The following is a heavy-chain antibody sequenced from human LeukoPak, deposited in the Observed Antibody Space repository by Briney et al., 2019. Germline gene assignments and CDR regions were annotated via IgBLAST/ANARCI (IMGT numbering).Heavy chain of an antibody. J-gene: IGHJ5*02. Sequence: SGPTLVKPTQTLTLTCTFSGFSLSTSGVGVGWIRQPPGKALEWVARIDWDDDKYYSTSLKTRLTISKDTSKNQVVLTMTNMDPVDTATYYCAHRRYLWLWSYPFDPWGQGTLVTVSS. V-gene: IGHV2-70*12. CDR3: AHRRYLWLWSYPFDP. D-gene: IGHD4/OR15-4a*01. CDR2: IDWDDDK. CDR1: GFSLSTSGVG.